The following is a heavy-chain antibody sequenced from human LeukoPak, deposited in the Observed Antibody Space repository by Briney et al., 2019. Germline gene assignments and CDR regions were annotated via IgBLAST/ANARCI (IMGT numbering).Heavy chain of an antibody. Sequence: PSETLSLTRTVSGGSISSYYWSWIRQPPGKGLEWIGYIYYSGSTNYNPSLKRRVTISVDTSKNQSTLKLSSVTAADTAAYYCARDYSGSYYYYYMDVWGKGTTVTVSS. J-gene: IGHJ6*03. CDR3: ARDYSGSYYYYYMDV. CDR1: GGSISSYY. CDR2: IYYSGST. D-gene: IGHD1-26*01. V-gene: IGHV4-59*01.